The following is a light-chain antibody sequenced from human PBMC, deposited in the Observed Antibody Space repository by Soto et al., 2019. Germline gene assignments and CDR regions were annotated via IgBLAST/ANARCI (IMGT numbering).Light chain of an antibody. V-gene: IGLV1-51*01. CDR2: DDN. J-gene: IGLJ1*01. CDR3: SSYTSSGTLFV. Sequence: QSVLTQPPSVSAAPGQKVTISCSGSSSNIGGNSVSWYQQLPGTAPKLLIYDDNKRPSGIPDRFSGSKSGNTASLTISGLQGDDEADYYCSSYTSSGTLFVFGTGTKVTVL. CDR1: SSNIGGNS.